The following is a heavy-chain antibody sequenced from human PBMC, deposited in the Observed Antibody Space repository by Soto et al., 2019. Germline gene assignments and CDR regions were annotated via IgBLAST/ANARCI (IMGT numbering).Heavy chain of an antibody. CDR2: ISSNGGST. Sequence: EVQLVESGGGLVQPGGSLRLSCAASGFTFSSYAMHWVRQAPGKGLEYVSAISSNGGSTYYANSVKGRFTISRDNSKNTLYLQMGSVRAEDMAVYYCARDGYCSSTSCRYYYYYYGMDVWGQGTTVTVSS. J-gene: IGHJ6*02. V-gene: IGHV3-64*01. CDR1: GFTFSSYA. D-gene: IGHD2-2*03. CDR3: ARDGYCSSTSCRYYYYYYGMDV.